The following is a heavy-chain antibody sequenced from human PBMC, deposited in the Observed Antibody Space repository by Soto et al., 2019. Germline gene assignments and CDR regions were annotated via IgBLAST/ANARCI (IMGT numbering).Heavy chain of an antibody. CDR2: ISYDGSNK. Sequence: QVQLVESGGGVVQPGRSLRLSCAASGFTFSSYGMHWVRQAPGKGLEWVAVISYDGSNKYYADSVKGRFTISRDNSKNRLYLQMNSLRAEDTAVYYCAKDGQRLVPEYFQHWGQGTLVTVSS. V-gene: IGHV3-30*18. D-gene: IGHD6-19*01. CDR3: AKDGQRLVPEYFQH. J-gene: IGHJ1*01. CDR1: GFTFSSYG.